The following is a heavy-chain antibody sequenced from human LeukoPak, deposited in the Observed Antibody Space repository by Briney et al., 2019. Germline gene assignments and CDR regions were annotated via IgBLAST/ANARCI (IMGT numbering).Heavy chain of an antibody. V-gene: IGHV1-46*01. J-gene: IGHJ4*02. CDR1: GYTFTSYY. D-gene: IGHD3-3*01. Sequence: GASVKVSCKASGYTFTSYYMHWVRQAPGQGLEWMGIINPSGGSTSYAQKFQGRVTMTRDTSTSTVYMELSSLRSEDTAVYYCAKTSTSFDPLRFLEWLSDHDYWGQGTLVTVSS. CDR3: AKTSTSFDPLRFLEWLSDHDY. CDR2: INPSGGST.